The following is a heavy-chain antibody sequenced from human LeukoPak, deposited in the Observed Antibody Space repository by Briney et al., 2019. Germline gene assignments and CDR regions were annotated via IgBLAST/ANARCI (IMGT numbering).Heavy chain of an antibody. CDR1: GFTFSSYS. CDR2: ISSSSSTI. CDR3: AREGYDSSGYIDY. D-gene: IGHD3-22*01. V-gene: IGHV3-48*01. Sequence: PGGSLRLSCAASGFTFSSYSMNWVRQAPGKGLEWVSYISSSSSTIYYADSVKGRFTISRDNAKNSLYLQMNSLRAEDTAVYYCAREGYDSSGYIDYWGQGTLVTVSS. J-gene: IGHJ4*02.